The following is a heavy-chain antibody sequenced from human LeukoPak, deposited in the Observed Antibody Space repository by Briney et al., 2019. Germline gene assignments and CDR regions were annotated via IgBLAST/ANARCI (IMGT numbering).Heavy chain of an antibody. D-gene: IGHD6-19*01. CDR2: INTNTGNP. J-gene: IGHJ3*02. CDR1: GYTFTGYY. V-gene: IGHV7-4-1*02. CDR3: ARARSGWPHDAFDI. Sequence: ASVKVSCKASGYTFTGYYMHWVRQAPGQGLEWMGWINTNTGNPTYAQGFIGRFVFSLDTSVSTAYLQISSLKAEDTAVYYCARARSGWPHDAFDIWGQGTMVTVSS.